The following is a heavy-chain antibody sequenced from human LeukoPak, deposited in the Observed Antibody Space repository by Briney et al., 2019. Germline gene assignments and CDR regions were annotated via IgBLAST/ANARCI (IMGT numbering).Heavy chain of an antibody. CDR3: ARHVDIVATTYFDY. V-gene: IGHV5-51*01. CDR2: VYPGDSDT. J-gene: IGHJ4*02. CDR1: GYSFTSYW. Sequence: GESLKISCKGSGYSFTSYWICWVRQMPGKGLEWMGIVYPGDSDTRYSPSFQGQVTISADKSISTAYLQWSSLKASDTAMYYCARHVDIVATTYFDYWGQGTLVTVSS. D-gene: IGHD5-12*01.